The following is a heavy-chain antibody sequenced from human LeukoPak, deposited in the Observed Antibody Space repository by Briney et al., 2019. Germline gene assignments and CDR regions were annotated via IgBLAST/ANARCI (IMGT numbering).Heavy chain of an antibody. CDR2: LYPSGTT. J-gene: IGHJ3*02. CDR1: GVTVSSNY. V-gene: IGHV3-66*01. D-gene: IGHD5-24*01. Sequence: PGESLRLSCAASGVTVSSNYMSWVRQAPGKGLEWVSVLYPSGTTNYADSVKGRFTISRDNSKNTLYLQMSSLRVEDRAVYYCARGGNYFDIRGQGTMVFVSS. CDR3: ARGGNYFDI.